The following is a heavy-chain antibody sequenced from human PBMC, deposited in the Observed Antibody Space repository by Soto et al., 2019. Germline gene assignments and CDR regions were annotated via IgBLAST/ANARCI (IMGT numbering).Heavy chain of an antibody. CDR2: INSDGSIT. D-gene: IGHD1-20*01. CDR1: GFTFSSFW. J-gene: IGHJ6*01. Sequence: EVQLVESGGDLVQPGGSLRVSCAVSGFTFSSFWMHWVRQDPGKGLVWVSRINSDGSITNYADSVKGRFTISRDNAKNTVYLQMNSLRAEDSAVYYCARGIKGYYGVDVW. CDR3: ARGIKGYYGVDV. V-gene: IGHV3-74*01.